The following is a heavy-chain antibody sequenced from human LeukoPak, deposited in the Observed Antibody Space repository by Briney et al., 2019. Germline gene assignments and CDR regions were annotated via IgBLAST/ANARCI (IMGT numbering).Heavy chain of an antibody. V-gene: IGHV1-24*01. CDR2: FDPGSGEI. CDR1: GYSITELS. J-gene: IGHJ4*02. Sequence: ASVKVSCKVSGYSITELSTHRVRQAPGKGLEWMGGFDPGSGEIIYEQKFQDRVTMTEDTSTDTAYLELSSLRSEDTALYYCATGTHYDLLPFWGQGTLVTVSS. D-gene: IGHD3-9*01. CDR3: ATGTHYDLLPF.